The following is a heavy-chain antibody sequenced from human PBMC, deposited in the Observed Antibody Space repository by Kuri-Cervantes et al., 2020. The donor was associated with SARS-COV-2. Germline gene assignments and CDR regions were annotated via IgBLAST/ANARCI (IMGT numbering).Heavy chain of an antibody. V-gene: IGHV3-23*01. CDR2: ISGSGGST. D-gene: IGHD3-16*01. CDR3: AKDGRMITFGDAFDI. CDR1: GFTFSSYA. J-gene: IGHJ3*02. Sequence: GESLKISCAASGFTFSSYAMSWVRQAPGKGLEWVSAISGSGGSTYYADSVKGRFTISRDNSKNTLYLQMNSLRAEDTAVYYCAKDGRMITFGDAFDIWGQGTMVTVS.